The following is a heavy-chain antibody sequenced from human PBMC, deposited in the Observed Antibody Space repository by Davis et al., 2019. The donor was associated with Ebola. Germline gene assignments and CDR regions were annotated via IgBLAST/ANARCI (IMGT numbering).Heavy chain of an antibody. V-gene: IGHV4-4*02. CDR2: IYHSGST. D-gene: IGHD2-21*01. CDR3: ARKSRLGGFDP. J-gene: IGHJ5*02. CDR1: GGSLSSSNW. Sequence: MPSETLSLTCAVSGGSLSSSNWWSWVRSPPGKGLAWIGEIYHSGSTNYNPSLKSRVTISVDKSKNQFSLKLSSVTAADTAVYYCARKSRLGGFDPWGQGTLVTVSS.